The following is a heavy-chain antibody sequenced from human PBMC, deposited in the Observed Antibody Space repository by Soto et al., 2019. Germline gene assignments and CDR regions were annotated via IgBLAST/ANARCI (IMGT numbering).Heavy chain of an antibody. V-gene: IGHV4-61*05. Sequence: PSETLSLTCTVSGGSISSSNYYWSWIRQPPGKGLEWIGYIYYSGSTNYNPSLKSRVTISVDTSKNQFSLKLSSVTAADTAVYYCARHLWVGSSWYLGAFDIWGQGTMVTVSS. CDR1: GGSISSSNYY. CDR3: ARHLWVGSSWYLGAFDI. J-gene: IGHJ3*02. CDR2: IYYSGST. D-gene: IGHD6-13*01.